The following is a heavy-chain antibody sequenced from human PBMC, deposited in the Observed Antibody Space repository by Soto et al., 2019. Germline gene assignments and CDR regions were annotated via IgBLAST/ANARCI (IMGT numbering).Heavy chain of an antibody. CDR2: IYYSGST. J-gene: IGHJ6*02. Sequence: PSETLSLTCTVSGGSISSYYWSWIRQPPGKGLEWIGYIYYSGSTNYNPSLKSRVTISVDTSKNQFSLKLSSVTAADTAVYYCARDRANYDFWSGPYYDGMDVWGQGTTVTV. D-gene: IGHD3-3*01. V-gene: IGHV4-59*01. CDR3: ARDRANYDFWSGPYYDGMDV. CDR1: GGSISSYY.